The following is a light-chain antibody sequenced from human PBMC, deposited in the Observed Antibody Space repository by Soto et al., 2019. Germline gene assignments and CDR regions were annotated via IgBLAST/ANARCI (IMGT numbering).Light chain of an antibody. V-gene: IGLV2-8*01. J-gene: IGLJ2*01. Sequence: QSALTQPPSASGSPGQSVTIYCTGTSSDVGGYNYVSWYQQHPGKAPKLMIYEVSKRPSGVPDRFSGSKSDNTASLTVSGLQAEDEADYYSNSYPGGNNLVFGGGTKLTVL. CDR2: EVS. CDR1: SSDVGGYNY. CDR3: NSYPGGNNLV.